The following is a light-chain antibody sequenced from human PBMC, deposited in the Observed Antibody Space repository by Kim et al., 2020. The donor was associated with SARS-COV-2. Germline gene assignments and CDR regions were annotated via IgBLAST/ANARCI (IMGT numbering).Light chain of an antibody. CDR2: WAS. Sequence: ETINCKSMQSVLYSANKKKYSAWDQHKPGEPPKRLIYWASTREYGVPDRVSGSGAGTDFSLTISGLQAVEVAHYYCQQYYTPPWTFGQGAKVDSK. CDR1: QSVLYSANKKKY. V-gene: IGKV4-1*01. J-gene: IGKJ1*01. CDR3: QQYYTPPWT.